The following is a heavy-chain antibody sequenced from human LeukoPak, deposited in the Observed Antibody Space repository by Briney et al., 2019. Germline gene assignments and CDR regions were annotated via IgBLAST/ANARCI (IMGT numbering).Heavy chain of an antibody. CDR2: ISYDGSNK. CDR1: GFTFSSYA. Sequence: GGSLRLSCAASGFTFSSYAMHWVRQAPGKGLEWVAVISYDGSNKYCADSVKGRFTISRDNSKHTLYLQMNSLRAEDTAVYYCARDYYDSSGYCYPDAFDIWGQGTMVTVSS. CDR3: ARDYYDSSGYCYPDAFDI. D-gene: IGHD3-22*01. J-gene: IGHJ3*02. V-gene: IGHV3-30*04.